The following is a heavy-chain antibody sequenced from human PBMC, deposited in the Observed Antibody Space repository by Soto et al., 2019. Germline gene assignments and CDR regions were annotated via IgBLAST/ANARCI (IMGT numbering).Heavy chain of an antibody. V-gene: IGHV4-61*01. CDR1: GGSVSSGSYY. CDR3: SRGGIGGDIPFDY. CDR2: INHSGST. Sequence: QVQLQESGPGLVKPSETLSLTCTVSGGSVSSGSYYWSWIRQPPGKGLEWIGEINHSGSTNYNPYLKSRVTISVDTSKNQFSLKLSSVIAADTAVYYCSRGGIGGDIPFDYWGQGTLVTVS. J-gene: IGHJ4*02. D-gene: IGHD3-10*01.